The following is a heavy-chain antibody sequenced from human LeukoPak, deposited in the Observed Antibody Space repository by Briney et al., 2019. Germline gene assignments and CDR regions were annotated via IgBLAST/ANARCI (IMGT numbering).Heavy chain of an antibody. J-gene: IGHJ4*02. CDR1: GHTFTSYY. D-gene: IGHD1-26*01. CDR2: INPSGGST. V-gene: IGHV1-46*01. CDR3: ARDKRELVFDY. Sequence: GASVKVSCKASGHTFTSYYMHWVRRAPGQGLEWMGIINPSGGSTSYAQKFQGRVTMTRDTSTSTVYMELSSLRSEDTAVYYCARDKRELVFDYWGQGTLVTVSS.